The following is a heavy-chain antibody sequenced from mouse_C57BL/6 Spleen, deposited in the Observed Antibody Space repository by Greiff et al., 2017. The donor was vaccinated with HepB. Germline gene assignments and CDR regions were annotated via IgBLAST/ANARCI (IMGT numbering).Heavy chain of an antibody. CDR2: INPNNGGT. Sequence: VQLQQSGPELVKPGASVKISCKASGYTFTDYYMNWVKQSHGKSLEWIGDINPNNGGTSYNQKFKGKATLTVDKSSTTAYMELRSLTSADSAVYYCARGPIDGYFDVWGTGTTVTVSS. CDR3: ARGPIDGYFDV. D-gene: IGHD6-5*01. CDR1: GYTFTDYY. V-gene: IGHV1-26*01. J-gene: IGHJ1*03.